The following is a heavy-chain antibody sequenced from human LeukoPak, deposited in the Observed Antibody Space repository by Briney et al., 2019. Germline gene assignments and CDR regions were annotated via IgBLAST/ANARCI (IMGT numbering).Heavy chain of an antibody. V-gene: IGHV3-53*01. J-gene: IGHJ4*02. D-gene: IGHD3-22*01. CDR2: IYSGGST. CDR1: GFTVSSNY. Sequence: GGSLRLPCAASGFTVSSNYMSWVRQAPGKGLEWVSVIYSGGSTYYADSVKGRFTISRDNSKNTLYLQMNSLRAEDTAVYYCARGGYTYYYDSSGYYFDYWGQGTLVTVSS. CDR3: ARGGYTYYYDSSGYYFDY.